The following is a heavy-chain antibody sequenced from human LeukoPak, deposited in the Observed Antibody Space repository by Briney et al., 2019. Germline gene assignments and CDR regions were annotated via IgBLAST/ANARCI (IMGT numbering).Heavy chain of an antibody. J-gene: IGHJ4*02. D-gene: IGHD5-24*01. CDR1: GFTFSSYS. V-gene: IGHV3-48*01. CDR3: ARCFSMATIPYDY. CDR2: ISSSSSTI. Sequence: PGGSLRLSCAASGFTFSSYSMNWVRQAPGKGLEWVSYISSSSSTIYYADSVKGRFTISRDNAKNSLYLQMNSLRAEDTAVYYCARCFSMATIPYDYWGQGTLVTVSS.